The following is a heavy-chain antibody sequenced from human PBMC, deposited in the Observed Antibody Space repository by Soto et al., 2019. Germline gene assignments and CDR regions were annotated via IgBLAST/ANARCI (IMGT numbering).Heavy chain of an antibody. J-gene: IGHJ5*02. CDR2: INHSGRT. V-gene: IGHV4-34*01. CDR1: GGSFSGYY. CDR3: ARWGRGVRAAIALGLGHNWFDP. Sequence: QVQLQQWGAGLLKPSETLSLTCAVYGGSFSGYYWSWIRQPPGKGLEWIGEINHSGRTNYNPSLKSRVTISVDTSKNQFSLKLSSVNAADTAVYYCARWGRGVRAAIALGLGHNWFDPWGQGTLVTVSS. D-gene: IGHD2-2*01.